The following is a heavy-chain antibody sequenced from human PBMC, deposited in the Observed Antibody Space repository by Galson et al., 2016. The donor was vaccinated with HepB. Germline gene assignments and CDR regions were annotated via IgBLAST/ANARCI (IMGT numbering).Heavy chain of an antibody. CDR2: INTGNDNT. Sequence: SCKASGYSFSKYAVHWVRQAPGQRLEWMGWINTGNDNTKYSQKFQGRVIITRDTSASTAFMELTSLTSEDTAIYYCARGRGSHTHYAMGDWGQGTAVTVSS. CDR3: ARGRGSHTHYAMGD. D-gene: IGHD6-13*01. CDR1: GYSFSKYA. J-gene: IGHJ6*02. V-gene: IGHV1-3*04.